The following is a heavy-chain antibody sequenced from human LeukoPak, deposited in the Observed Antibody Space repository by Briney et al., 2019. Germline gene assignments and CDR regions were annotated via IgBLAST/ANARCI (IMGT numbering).Heavy chain of an antibody. J-gene: IGHJ5*02. CDR3: ARHLYYYDSSVWFDP. Sequence: PSETLSLTCAVYGGSFSGYYWSWIRQPPGKGLEWIGEINHSGSTNYNPSLKSRVTISVDTSKNQFSLKLSSVTAADTAVYYCARHLYYYDSSVWFDPWGQGTLVTVSS. V-gene: IGHV4-34*01. CDR2: INHSGST. D-gene: IGHD3-22*01. CDR1: GGSFSGYY.